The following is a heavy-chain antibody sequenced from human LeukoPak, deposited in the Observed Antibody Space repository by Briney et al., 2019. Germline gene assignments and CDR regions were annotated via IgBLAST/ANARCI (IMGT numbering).Heavy chain of an antibody. CDR2: IKSKTDGGTT. Sequence: SGGSLRLSCAASGFIFSNAWMSWVRQAPGKGLEWVGRIKSKTDGGTTDYAAPVKGRFTISRDDSKNTVYLEMNSLKTEDTAVYYCTTDDTLGEGRGVIRRRLLFGFFYWGQGTLVTVSS. J-gene: IGHJ4*02. V-gene: IGHV3-15*01. D-gene: IGHD3-10*01. CDR3: TTDDTLGEGRGVIRRRLLFGFFY. CDR1: GFIFSNAW.